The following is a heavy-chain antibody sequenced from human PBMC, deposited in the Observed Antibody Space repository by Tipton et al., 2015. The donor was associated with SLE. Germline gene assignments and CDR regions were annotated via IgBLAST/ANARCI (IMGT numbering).Heavy chain of an antibody. V-gene: IGHV4-31*03. CDR2: IYYSGTT. CDR1: GDSISSGGYY. Sequence: TLSLTCTVSGDSISSGGYYWSWIRQHPGKGLEWIGCIYYSGTTYYNPSLNSRVAISRDTSKNQFSLKLSSVAAAGTAIYYCARGPDSNKLGYWGQGVLVTVSS. CDR3: ARGPDSNKLGY. J-gene: IGHJ4*02. D-gene: IGHD3-16*01.